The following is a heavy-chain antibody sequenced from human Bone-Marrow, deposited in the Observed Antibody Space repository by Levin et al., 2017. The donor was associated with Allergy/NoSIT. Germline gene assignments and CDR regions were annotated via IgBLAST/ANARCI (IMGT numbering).Heavy chain of an antibody. CDR1: GFTFSGYW. D-gene: IGHD2-8*01. Sequence: GGSLRLSCASSGFTFSGYWMAWVRQAPGKGLEWVANINRDGGDGYYVDSVKGRFTISRDNARNSLDLQMNSLRVEGTAVYYCAGNGAWSFEFWGQGTLVTVSS. CDR3: AGNGAWSFEF. J-gene: IGHJ4*02. V-gene: IGHV3-7*02. CDR2: INRDGGDG.